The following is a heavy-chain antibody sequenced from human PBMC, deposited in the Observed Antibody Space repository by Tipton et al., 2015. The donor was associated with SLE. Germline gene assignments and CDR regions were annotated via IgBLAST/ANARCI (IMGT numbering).Heavy chain of an antibody. Sequence: LRLSCAASGFTFSSYEMNWVRQAPGKGLEWIGEVFRGGSTNYSPSLESRVTITVDMSKNQFSLRLISVTAADTAVYYCARGCSSSTCEPFYFFGMDVWGQGTTVTVS. CDR1: GFTFSSYE. D-gene: IGHD2-2*01. CDR3: ARGCSSSTCEPFYFFGMDV. CDR2: VFRGGST. V-gene: IGHV4-34*01. J-gene: IGHJ6*02.